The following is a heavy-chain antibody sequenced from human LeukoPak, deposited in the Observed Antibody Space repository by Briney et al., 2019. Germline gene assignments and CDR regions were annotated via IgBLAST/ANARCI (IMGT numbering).Heavy chain of an antibody. CDR3: AREGGGSGYYYPFDY. D-gene: IGHD3-22*01. J-gene: IGHJ4*02. CDR1: GGSISSGDYY. Sequence: SETLSLTCTVSGGSISSGDYYWSWIRQPPGKGLEWIGYIYYSGSTYYNPSLKSRVTISVDTSKNQFSLKLSSVTAADTAVYYCAREGGGSGYYYPFDYWGQGTLVTVS. V-gene: IGHV4-30-4*01. CDR2: IYYSGST.